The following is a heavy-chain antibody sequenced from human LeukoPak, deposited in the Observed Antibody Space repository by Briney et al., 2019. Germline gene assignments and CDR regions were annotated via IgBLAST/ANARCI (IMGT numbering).Heavy chain of an antibody. CDR3: AREGLELRYYYYYMDV. J-gene: IGHJ6*03. V-gene: IGHV3-7*01. Sequence: GGSLRLSCAASGFTFSRYPMNWVRQAPGKGLEWVANIKQDGSEKYYVDSVKGRFTISRDNAKNSLYLQMNSLRAEDTAVYYCAREGLELRYYYYYMDVWGKGTTVTVSS. CDR2: IKQDGSEK. D-gene: IGHD1-7*01. CDR1: GFTFSRYP.